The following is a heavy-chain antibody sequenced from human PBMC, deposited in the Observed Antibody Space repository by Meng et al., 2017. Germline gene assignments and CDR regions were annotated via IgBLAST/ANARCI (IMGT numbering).Heavy chain of an antibody. CDR2: INTNTGNP. Sequence: ASVKVSCKASGYTFTSYAMNWVRQAPGQGLEWMGWINTNTGNPTYAQGFTGRFVFSLDTSVSTAYLQISSLRAEDTAVYYCARDGQYYDILTGYRHFDYWGQGTLVTVSS. J-gene: IGHJ4*02. CDR3: ARDGQYYDILTGYRHFDY. D-gene: IGHD3-9*01. CDR1: GYTFTSYA. V-gene: IGHV7-4-1*02.